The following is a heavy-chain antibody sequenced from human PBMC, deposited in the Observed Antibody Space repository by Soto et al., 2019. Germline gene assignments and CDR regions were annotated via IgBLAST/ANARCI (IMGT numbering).Heavy chain of an antibody. D-gene: IGHD2-2*01. Sequence: PSETLSLTCTVSGGSVSSGSYYWSWIRQPPGKGLEWIGYIYYRGSTNYNPSLKSRVTISVDTSKNQFSLKLSSVTAADTAVYYCARAGYCSSTSCYGWFDPWGRGSLVNVSS. CDR1: GGSVSSGSYY. V-gene: IGHV4-61*01. J-gene: IGHJ5*02. CDR3: ARAGYCSSTSCYGWFDP. CDR2: IYYRGST.